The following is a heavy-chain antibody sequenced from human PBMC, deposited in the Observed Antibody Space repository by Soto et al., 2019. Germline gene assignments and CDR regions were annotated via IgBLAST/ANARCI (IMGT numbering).Heavy chain of an antibody. CDR2: IYYSGST. Sequence: SETLSLTCTVSGGSISSYYWSWIRQPPGKGLEWIGYIYYSGSTNYNPSLKSRVTISVDTSKNQFSLKLSSVTAADTAVYYCARGLTYDYIWGSYRPFDALDIWGQGTMVTVSS. V-gene: IGHV4-59*08. J-gene: IGHJ3*02. D-gene: IGHD3-16*02. CDR3: ARGLTYDYIWGSYRPFDALDI. CDR1: GGSISSYY.